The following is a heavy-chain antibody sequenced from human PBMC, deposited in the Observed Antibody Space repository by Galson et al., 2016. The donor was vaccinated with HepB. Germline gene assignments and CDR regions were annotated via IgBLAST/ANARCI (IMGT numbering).Heavy chain of an antibody. V-gene: IGHV3-23*01. D-gene: IGHD3-10*01. Sequence: SLRLSCAASGFRFSSYAVSWVRQAPGKGLEWVSGISGSGGGTYYADSVKGRFTISRDNSKNTVNLQMNSLRVEDTALYYCAKDGYFASGSALYGMDYWGQGTPVTVSS. CDR3: AKDGYFASGSALYGMDY. CDR2: ISGSGGGT. J-gene: IGHJ4*02. CDR1: GFRFSSYA.